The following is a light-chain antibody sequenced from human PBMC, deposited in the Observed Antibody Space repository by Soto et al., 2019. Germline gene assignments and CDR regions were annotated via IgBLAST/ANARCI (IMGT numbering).Light chain of an antibody. Sequence: EIVMTQSPATLSVSPGERATLSCGASQSVSSNLAWYQQKPGQAPRLLIYAASTRATGIPARFSGSGSGTEFTLTISSLQSEDFAIYYCQQYNNWPPKYTFGQGTKLEIE. V-gene: IGKV3-15*01. CDR3: QQYNNWPPKYT. J-gene: IGKJ2*01. CDR2: AAS. CDR1: QSVSSN.